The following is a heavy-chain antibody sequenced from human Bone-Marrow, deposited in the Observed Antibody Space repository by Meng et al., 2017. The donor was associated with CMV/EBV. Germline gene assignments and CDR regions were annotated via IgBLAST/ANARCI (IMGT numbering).Heavy chain of an antibody. V-gene: IGHV1-2*02. CDR2: INPNSGGT. CDR3: ASQPIRLGRFDY. CDR1: GYTFTGYY. Sequence: ASVKVSCKASGYTFTGYYMHWERQAPGQGLEWMGWINPNSGGTNYAQKFQGRVTMTRDTSISTVYMELRSLRSEDTAVYYCASQPIRLGRFDYWGQGTLVTVSS. D-gene: IGHD4-11*01. J-gene: IGHJ4*02.